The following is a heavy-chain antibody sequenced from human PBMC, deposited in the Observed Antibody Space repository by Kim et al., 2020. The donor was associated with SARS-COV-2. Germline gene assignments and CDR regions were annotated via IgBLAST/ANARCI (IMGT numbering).Heavy chain of an antibody. J-gene: IGHJ2*01. CDR2: ISDSGDNT. Sequence: GGSLRLSCAASEFTFSNYAMSWVRQAPGKGLEWVSGISDSGDNTYYEDSVKGRLTISRDNSMNTLYLQMTSLRAEDTAVYYCAKVFPVRNYWYFDLWGRGTLVTVSS. D-gene: IGHD3-3*01. CDR3: AKVFPVRNYWYFDL. CDR1: EFTFSNYA. V-gene: IGHV3-23*01.